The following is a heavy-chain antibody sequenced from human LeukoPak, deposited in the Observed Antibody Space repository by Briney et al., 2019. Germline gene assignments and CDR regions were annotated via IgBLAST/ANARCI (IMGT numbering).Heavy chain of an antibody. J-gene: IGHJ5*02. D-gene: IGHD3-10*01. CDR2: IYPGDSDT. CDR1: GYSFTSYW. CDR3: ARHPDYYGSGSHSWFDP. V-gene: IGHV5-51*01. Sequence: GDSLKISCKGSGYSFTSYWIGWVRQMPGKGLEWMGIIYPGDSDTRYSPSFQGQVTISADKSISTAYLQWSSLKASDTAMYYCARHPDYYGSGSHSWFDPWGQGTLVTVSS.